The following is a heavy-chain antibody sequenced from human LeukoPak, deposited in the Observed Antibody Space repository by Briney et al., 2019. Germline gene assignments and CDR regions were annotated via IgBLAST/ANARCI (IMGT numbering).Heavy chain of an antibody. J-gene: IGHJ6*02. CDR3: ARNQQLGGHSYYYYGMDV. Sequence: GGSLRLSCAASGFTFSSYWMSWVRQAPGKGLEWVSAISGSGFSTYYADSVKGRFTISRDNSKNTLYLQMNSLRADDTAIYYCARNQQLGGHSYYYYGMDVWGQGTTVTVSS. V-gene: IGHV3-23*01. D-gene: IGHD3-16*01. CDR1: GFTFSSYW. CDR2: ISGSGFST.